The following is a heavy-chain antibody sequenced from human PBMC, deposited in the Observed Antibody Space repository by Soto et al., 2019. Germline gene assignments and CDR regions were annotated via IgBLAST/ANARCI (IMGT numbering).Heavy chain of an antibody. Sequence: PGESLKISCKVAGNSIASAWIGWVRQMPGKGLEWMGIIYPGDSDTRYSPSFQGQVTISADKSINSVYLQWSSLKASDTATYYCARLGFNYDFLSGYYNVHHYYGIDVWGQGTTVTVSS. CDR2: IYPGDSDT. V-gene: IGHV5-51*01. CDR3: ARLGFNYDFLSGYYNVHHYYGIDV. D-gene: IGHD3-3*01. J-gene: IGHJ6*02. CDR1: GNSIASAW.